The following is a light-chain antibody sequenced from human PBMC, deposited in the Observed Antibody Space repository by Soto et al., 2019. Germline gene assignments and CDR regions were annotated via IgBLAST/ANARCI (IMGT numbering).Light chain of an antibody. V-gene: IGLV4-69*01. CDR2: LNSDGSH. J-gene: IGLJ2*01. Sequence: QPVLTQSPSASASLGASVKFNCTLSSGHSSYAIAWHQQQPEKGPRYLMKLNSDGSHTKGDGIPDRFSGSSSGAERYLTISGLQSEDEADYYCQTWGTGIQVFGGGTKLTVL. CDR3: QTWGTGIQV. CDR1: SGHSSYA.